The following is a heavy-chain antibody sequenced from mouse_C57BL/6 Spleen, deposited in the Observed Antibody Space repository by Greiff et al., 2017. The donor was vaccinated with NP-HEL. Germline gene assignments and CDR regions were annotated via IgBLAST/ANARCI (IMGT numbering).Heavy chain of an antibody. J-gene: IGHJ2*01. CDR1: GFTFSDYY. V-gene: IGHV5-16*01. CDR3: ARVYYYGLDY. CDR2: INYDGSST. D-gene: IGHD1-1*01. Sequence: EVKLVESEGGLVQPGSSMKLSCTASGFTFSDYYMAWVRQVPEKGLEWVANINYDGSSTYYLDSLKSRFIISRDNAKNILYLQMSSLKSEDTATYYCARVYYYGLDYWGQGTTLTVSS.